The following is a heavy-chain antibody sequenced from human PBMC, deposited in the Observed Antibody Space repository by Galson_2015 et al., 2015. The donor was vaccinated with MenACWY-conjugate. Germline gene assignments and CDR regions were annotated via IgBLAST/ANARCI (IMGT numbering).Heavy chain of an antibody. Sequence: SLRLSCAASGFTFNTYWMHWVRHAPGKGLVWVSSINSDGRSTSYADSVKGRFTISRDNAKNTLYLQMNSLRAEDTAVYYCARLGGNYRTTSHFDYGGQGTLVTVSS. D-gene: IGHD1-26*01. J-gene: IGHJ4*02. CDR3: ARLGGNYRTTSHFDY. V-gene: IGHV3-74*01. CDR2: INSDGRST. CDR1: GFTFNTYW.